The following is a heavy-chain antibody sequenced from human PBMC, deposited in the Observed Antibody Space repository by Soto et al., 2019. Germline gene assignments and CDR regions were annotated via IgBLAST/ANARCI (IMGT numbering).Heavy chain of an antibody. CDR1: GASISSGCYY. J-gene: IGHJ4*01. V-gene: IGHV4-31*01. Sequence: TLSLTCSVSGASISSGCYYWIWLRQGPGMGREWIGHSYYTGSTFYSPSLKSLLTIRLDASKNQFSLVLRFVTAAATAIYYCARIEMAFIQWGRGTLVTLPS. CDR2: SYYTGST. CDR3: ARIEMAFIQ.